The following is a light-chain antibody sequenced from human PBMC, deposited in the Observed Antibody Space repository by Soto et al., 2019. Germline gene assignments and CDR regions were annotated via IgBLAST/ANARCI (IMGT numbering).Light chain of an antibody. J-gene: IGKJ1*01. Sequence: DLQMTQSPSPLSASVGDRVTITCRASQTTSRWLDWYQQKPCKAPTFLIYQASSFESGAQSRFSGSGSGTEFTRTISSLQPDDSATYYCQEYDSYSWTFGQGTKVEI. CDR3: QEYDSYSWT. V-gene: IGKV1-5*03. CDR2: QAS. CDR1: QTTSRW.